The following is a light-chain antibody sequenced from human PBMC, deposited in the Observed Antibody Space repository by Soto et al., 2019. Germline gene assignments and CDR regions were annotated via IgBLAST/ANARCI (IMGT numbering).Light chain of an antibody. CDR1: QSVSSRY. CDR2: VTS. Sequence: EIMLTQSSSTLSLHPRERATLSCGAGQSVSSRYLDWYQKKPGKAPRLLIFVTSNRATGIPERFSGSGYGTDLTLTISSLEHEDFEVYICQQYGSSTRTFGQGTRLEIK. V-gene: IGKV3-20*01. CDR3: QQYGSSTRT. J-gene: IGKJ5*01.